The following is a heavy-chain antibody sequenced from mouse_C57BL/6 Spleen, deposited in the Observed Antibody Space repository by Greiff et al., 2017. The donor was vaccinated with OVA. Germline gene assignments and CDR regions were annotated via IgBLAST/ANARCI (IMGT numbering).Heavy chain of an antibody. D-gene: IGHD2-3*01. V-gene: IGHV1-82*01. CDR2: IYPGDGDT. CDR1: GYAFSSSW. Sequence: QVQLQQSGPELVKPGASVKISCKASGYAFSSSWMNWVKQRPGTGLEWIGRIYPGDGDTNYNGKYKGKATLTADKSSSTAYMQLSSLTSEDSAVYFCALDGYYYFDYWGQGTTLSVSS. CDR3: ALDGYYYFDY. J-gene: IGHJ2*01.